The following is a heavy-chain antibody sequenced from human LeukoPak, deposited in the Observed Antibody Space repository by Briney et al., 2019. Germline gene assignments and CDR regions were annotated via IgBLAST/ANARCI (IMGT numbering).Heavy chain of an antibody. J-gene: IGHJ5*02. D-gene: IGHD6-13*01. CDR1: GGSISSYY. Sequence: SETLSLTCTVSGGSISSYYWSWIRQPPGKGREWIGYIYYSGSTNYNPSLKSRVTISVDTSKNQFSLKLSSVTAADTAVYYCARHGPIAAAGTRGWFDPWGQGTLVTVSS. V-gene: IGHV4-59*08. CDR3: ARHGPIAAAGTRGWFDP. CDR2: IYYSGST.